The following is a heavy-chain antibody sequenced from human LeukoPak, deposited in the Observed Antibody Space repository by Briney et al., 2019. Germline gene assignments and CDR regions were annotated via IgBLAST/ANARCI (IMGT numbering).Heavy chain of an antibody. D-gene: IGHD6-6*01. J-gene: IGHJ4*02. CDR1: GFTFSSYG. CDR2: IWYDGSNK. Sequence: GGSLRLSCAASGFTFSSYGMPWVRQAPGKGLEWVAVIWYDGSNKYYADSVKGRFTISRDNAKNSLYLQMNSLRAEDTAVYYCASGEQLVLFDYWGQGTLVTVSS. V-gene: IGHV3-33*03. CDR3: ASGEQLVLFDY.